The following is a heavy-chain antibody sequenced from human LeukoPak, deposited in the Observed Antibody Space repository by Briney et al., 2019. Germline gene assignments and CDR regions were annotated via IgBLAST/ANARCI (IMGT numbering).Heavy chain of an antibody. J-gene: IGHJ4*02. CDR1: GFTFSSYA. CDR2: ISYDGSNK. Sequence: GGSLRLSCAASGFTFSSYAMHWVRQAPGKGLEWAVVISYDGSNKFYADSVKGRFTISRDNSKNTLFLQMNSLRAEDTAVYYCARDRSQRAYSYGPDGEWGQGTLVTVSS. CDR3: ARDRSQRAYSYGPDGE. D-gene: IGHD5-18*01. V-gene: IGHV3-30*11.